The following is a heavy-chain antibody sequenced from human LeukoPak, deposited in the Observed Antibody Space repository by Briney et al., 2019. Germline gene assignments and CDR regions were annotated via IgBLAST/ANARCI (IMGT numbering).Heavy chain of an antibody. D-gene: IGHD1-26*01. J-gene: IGHJ6*02. Sequence: HPSETLSLTCTVSGGSISSSSYYWGWVRQAPGKGLEWVSAISGSGGSTYYADSVKGRFTISRDNSKNTLYLQMNSLRAEDTAVYYCAKDLLVGSIPLDYGMDVWGQGTTVTVSS. CDR2: ISGSGGST. V-gene: IGHV3-23*01. CDR1: GGSISSSSYY. CDR3: AKDLLVGSIPLDYGMDV.